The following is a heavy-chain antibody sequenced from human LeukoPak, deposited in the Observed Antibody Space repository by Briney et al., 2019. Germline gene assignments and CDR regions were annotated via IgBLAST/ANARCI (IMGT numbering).Heavy chain of an antibody. D-gene: IGHD3-10*01. CDR2: IFHTGHT. V-gene: IGHV4-30-2*01. CDR3: ARGFYRSGSQFDY. J-gene: IGHJ4*02. CDR1: GGSISSGDYP. Sequence: SQTLSLTCAVSGGSISSGDYPWSWIRQPPGKGLEWIGYIFHTGHTSYNPSLKSRVTISVDMSKNQLSLKLSSVTAADTAVYYCARGFYRSGSQFDYWGQGTLVTVSS.